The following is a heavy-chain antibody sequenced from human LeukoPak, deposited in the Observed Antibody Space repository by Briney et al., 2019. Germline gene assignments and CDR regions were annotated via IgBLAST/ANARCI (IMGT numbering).Heavy chain of an antibody. D-gene: IGHD2-2*01. Sequence: SETLSLTCTVSGGSISSGGYYWSWIRQHPGKGLEWIGYIYYSGSAYYNPSLKSRVTISVDTSKNQFSLKLSSVTAADMAVYYCARVVVPAASPRFDPWGQGTLVTVSS. J-gene: IGHJ5*02. CDR2: IYYSGSA. V-gene: IGHV4-31*03. CDR3: ARVVVPAASPRFDP. CDR1: GGSISSGGYY.